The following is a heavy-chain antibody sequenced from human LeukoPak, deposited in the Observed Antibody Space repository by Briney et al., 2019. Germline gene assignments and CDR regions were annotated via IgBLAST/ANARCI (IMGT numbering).Heavy chain of an antibody. J-gene: IGHJ4*02. Sequence: GGSLRLSCAASGFTFSSYWMSWVRQAPGKGLEWVANIKQDGSEKYYLDSVKGRFTISRDNAKNSLYLQMNSLRAEDTAVYYCARGIMVRGVIYFDYWGQGTLVTVSS. V-gene: IGHV3-7*01. CDR2: IKQDGSEK. D-gene: IGHD3-10*01. CDR3: ARGIMVRGVIYFDY. CDR1: GFTFSSYW.